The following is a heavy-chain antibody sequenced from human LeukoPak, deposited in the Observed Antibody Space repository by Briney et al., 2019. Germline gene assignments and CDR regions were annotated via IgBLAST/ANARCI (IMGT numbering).Heavy chain of an antibody. J-gene: IGHJ4*02. CDR1: GGSFSGYY. D-gene: IGHD3-10*01. Sequence: SETLSLTCAVYGGSFSGYYWSWIRQPPGKGLEWIGYIYYSGSTYYNPSLKSRVTISVDTSKNQFSLKLSSVTAADTAVYYCALWFGALDYWGQGTLVTVSS. CDR2: IYYSGST. CDR3: ALWFGALDY. V-gene: IGHV4-59*06.